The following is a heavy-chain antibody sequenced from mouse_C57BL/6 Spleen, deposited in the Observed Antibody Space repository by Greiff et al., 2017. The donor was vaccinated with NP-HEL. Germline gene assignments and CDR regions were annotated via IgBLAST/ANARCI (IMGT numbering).Heavy chain of an antibody. V-gene: IGHV14-4*01. Sequence: VQLKQSGAELVRPGASVKLSCTASGFNIKDDYMHWVKQRPEQGLEWIGWIDPENGDTEYASKFQGKATITADTSSNTAYLQLSSLTSEDTAVYYCTTSTGSFAYWGQGTLVTVSA. CDR1: GFNIKDDY. J-gene: IGHJ3*01. CDR3: TTSTGSFAY. CDR2: IDPENGDT. D-gene: IGHD4-1*02.